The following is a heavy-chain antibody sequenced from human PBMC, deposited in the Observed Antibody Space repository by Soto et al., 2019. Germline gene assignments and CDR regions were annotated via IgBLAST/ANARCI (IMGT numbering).Heavy chain of an antibody. D-gene: IGHD1-26*01. J-gene: IGHJ4*02. V-gene: IGHV3-23*01. CDR3: AKDMQPDSRWEFDY. Sequence: EVQLLESGGGLVQPGGSLRLSCSASGFTFSVYTMNWVRQAPGKGLEWVSGIYGNGGGTFYVDSVKGRFTISRDNSKNTLYLQMNSLRAEDTAVYYCAKDMQPDSRWEFDYWGQGTLVTVSS. CDR1: GFTFSVYT. CDR2: IYGNGGGT.